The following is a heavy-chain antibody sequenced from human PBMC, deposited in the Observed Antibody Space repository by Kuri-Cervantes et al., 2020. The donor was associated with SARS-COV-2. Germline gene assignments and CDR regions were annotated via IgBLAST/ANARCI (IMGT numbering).Heavy chain of an antibody. D-gene: IGHD6-13*01. CDR1: GGTFSSYA. J-gene: IGHJ6*03. V-gene: IGHV1-69*05. CDR2: IIPIFGTA. CDR3: ASETPGYSSSHYYYYMDV. Sequence: GGSLRLSCKASGGTFSSYATSWVRQAPGQGLEWMGGIIPIFGTANYSQKFQGRVTITTDESTSTAYMELSSLRSEDTAVYYCASETPGYSSSHYYYYMDVWGKGTTVTVSS.